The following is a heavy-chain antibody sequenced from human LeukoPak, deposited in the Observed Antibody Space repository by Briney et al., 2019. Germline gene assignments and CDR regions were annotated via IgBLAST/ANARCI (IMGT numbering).Heavy chain of an antibody. CDR3: ARDLYHENYYYHYMDV. V-gene: IGHV3-7*01. CDR2: IKQDGSEK. CDR1: GFTFSSYW. Sequence: GGSLRLSCAASGFTFSSYWMSWVRQAPGKGLEWVANIKQDGSEKYYVDSVKGRFTISRDNAKNSLYLQMNSLRVEDTAVNYCARDLYHENYYYHYMDVWGKGTTVTVSS. D-gene: IGHD2-2*01. J-gene: IGHJ6*03.